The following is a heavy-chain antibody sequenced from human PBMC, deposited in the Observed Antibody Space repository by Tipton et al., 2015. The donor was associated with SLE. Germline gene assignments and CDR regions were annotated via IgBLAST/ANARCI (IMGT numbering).Heavy chain of an antibody. V-gene: IGHV4-34*01. CDR2: INHSGST. CDR3: ASVVAAAGTAFDI. Sequence: TLSLTCAVYGGSFSGDYWSWIRQPPGKGLEWIGEINHSGSTNYNPSLKSRVTISVDTSKNQFSLKLSSVTAAETAVYYCASVVAAAGTAFDIWGQGTMVTVSS. J-gene: IGHJ3*02. CDR1: GGSFSGDY. D-gene: IGHD6-13*01.